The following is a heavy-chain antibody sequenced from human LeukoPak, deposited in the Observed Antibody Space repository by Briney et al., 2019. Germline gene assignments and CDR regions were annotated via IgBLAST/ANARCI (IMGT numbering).Heavy chain of an antibody. CDR3: ARDRGSGLDY. V-gene: IGHV3-23*01. CDR1: GFTFSSYG. J-gene: IGHJ4*02. Sequence: GGSLRLSCAASGFTFSSYGMSWVRQAPGKGLEWVSGIRSSGDSTYYADSVKGRFTISRDNSKNTLYLQMNSLRAEDTAVYYCARDRGSGLDYWGQGTLVTVSS. CDR2: IRSSGDST. D-gene: IGHD3-10*01.